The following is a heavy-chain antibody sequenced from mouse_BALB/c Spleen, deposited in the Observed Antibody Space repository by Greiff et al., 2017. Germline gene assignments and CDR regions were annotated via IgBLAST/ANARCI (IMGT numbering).Heavy chain of an antibody. CDR2: INPSNGRT. Sequence: QVQLQQPGAELVKPGASVKLSCKASGYTFTSYWMHWVKQRPGQGLEWIGEINPSNGRTNYNEKFKSKATLTVDKSSSTAYMQLSSLTSEDSAVYYCARGEPRDYFDDWGQGTTLTVSS. J-gene: IGHJ2*01. CDR1: GYTFTSYW. CDR3: ARGEPRDYFDD. V-gene: IGHV1S81*02.